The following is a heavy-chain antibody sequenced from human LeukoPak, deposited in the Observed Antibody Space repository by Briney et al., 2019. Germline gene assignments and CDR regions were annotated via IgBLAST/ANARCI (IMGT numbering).Heavy chain of an antibody. CDR3: ARGKTRAVASKGAMDV. V-gene: IGHV4-34*01. D-gene: IGHD6-19*01. CDR1: GGSFSGYY. Sequence: SETLSLTGAVYGGSFSGYYWSWIRQPPGKGLEWIGEINHSGSTNYNPSLKSRVTISVDTSKNQFSLKLSSVTAADTAVYYCARGKTRAVASKGAMDVWGKGTTVTVSS. J-gene: IGHJ6*03. CDR2: INHSGST.